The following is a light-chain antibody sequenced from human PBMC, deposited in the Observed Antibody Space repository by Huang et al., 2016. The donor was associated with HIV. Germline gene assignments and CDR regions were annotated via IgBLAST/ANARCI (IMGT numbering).Light chain of an antibody. CDR3: QQYYSIPFT. V-gene: IGKV4-1*01. J-gene: IGKJ3*01. Sequence: DIVMTQSPDSLAVSLGERSTINCKSSQSILYSSTDKSYLAWYHQKPGQPPKLLIYWASTRESGVPDRFSGSVSGTDFTLTISSLQAEDVAVYYCQQYYSIPFTFGPGTKVDIK. CDR2: WAS. CDR1: QSILYSSTDKSY.